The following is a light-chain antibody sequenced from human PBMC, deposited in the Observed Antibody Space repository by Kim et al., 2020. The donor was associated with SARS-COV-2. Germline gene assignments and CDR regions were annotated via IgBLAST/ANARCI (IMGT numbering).Light chain of an antibody. CDR3: QVWDSSSDDPYV. CDR2: NNV. Sequence: SYELTQPPSVSVAPGKTARITCGGNNIGRKSVHWYQQKPGQAPVLVISNNVDRPAGIPERFSGSNSGNTATLTISRIEAGDEADYYCQVWDSSSDDPYVFGIGTKFTVL. J-gene: IGLJ1*01. V-gene: IGLV3-21*04. CDR1: NIGRKS.